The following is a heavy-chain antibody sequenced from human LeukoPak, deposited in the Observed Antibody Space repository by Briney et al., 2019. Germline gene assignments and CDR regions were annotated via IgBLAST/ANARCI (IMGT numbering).Heavy chain of an antibody. CDR2: INHSGST. J-gene: IGHJ6*03. CDR1: GGSFSGYY. D-gene: IGHD5-18*01. CDR3: ARGAPADTAMVRWAHYYYMDV. Sequence: PSETLSLTCAVYGGSFSGYYWSWIRQPPGKGLEWIGEINHSGSTNYNPSLKSRVTISVDTSKNQFSLKLSSVTAADTAVYYCARGAPADTAMVRWAHYYYMDVWGKGTTVTVSS. V-gene: IGHV4-34*01.